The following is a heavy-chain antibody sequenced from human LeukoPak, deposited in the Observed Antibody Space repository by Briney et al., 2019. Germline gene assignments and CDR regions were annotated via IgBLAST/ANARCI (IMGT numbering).Heavy chain of an antibody. Sequence: GGSLRLSCAASGFTFSSYWMNWVRQAPGKGLEWVSYISSSGSTIYYADSVKGRFTISRDNAKNSLYLQMNSLRAEDTAVYYCARGESVAAPYFDYWGQGTLVTVSS. V-gene: IGHV3-48*04. CDR3: ARGESVAAPYFDY. CDR1: GFTFSSYW. CDR2: ISSSGSTI. D-gene: IGHD6-6*01. J-gene: IGHJ4*02.